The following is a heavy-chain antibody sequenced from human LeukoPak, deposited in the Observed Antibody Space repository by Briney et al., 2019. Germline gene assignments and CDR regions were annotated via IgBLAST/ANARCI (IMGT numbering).Heavy chain of an antibody. CDR3: AREQDIVVVPAAPYYYYYGMDV. D-gene: IGHD2-2*01. CDR2: IWYDGSNK. J-gene: IGHJ6*02. Sequence: GGSLRLSCAASGFTFSSYGMHWVRQAPGKGLEWVAVIWYDGSNKYYADSVKGRFTISRDNSKNTLYLQMNSLRAEDTAVYYCAREQDIVVVPAAPYYYYYGMDVWGQGTTVTASS. V-gene: IGHV3-33*08. CDR1: GFTFSSYG.